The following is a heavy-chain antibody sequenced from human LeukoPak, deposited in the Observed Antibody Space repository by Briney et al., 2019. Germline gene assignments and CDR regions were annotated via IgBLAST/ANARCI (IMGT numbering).Heavy chain of an antibody. V-gene: IGHV3-30-3*01. CDR1: GFTFSSYA. J-gene: IGHJ4*02. CDR3: AREDWSYDGYFDY. CDR2: ISYDGSNK. Sequence: GRSLRLSCAASGFTFSSYAMHWVRQAPGKGLEWVAVISYDGSNKYYADSVKGRFTISRDNSKNTLYLQMNSLRAEDTAVYYCAREDWSYDGYFDYWGQGTLVTVSS. D-gene: IGHD1-7*01.